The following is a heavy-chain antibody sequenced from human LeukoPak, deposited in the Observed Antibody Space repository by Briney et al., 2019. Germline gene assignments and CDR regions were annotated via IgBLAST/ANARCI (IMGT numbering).Heavy chain of an antibody. CDR3: ASYEYCSSTSCSQGSYYYYYYMDV. CDR1: GYTFTNYN. J-gene: IGHJ6*03. CDR2: IIPILGIA. Sequence: ASVKVSCKASGYTFTNYNIAWVRQAPGQGLEWMGRIIPILGIANYAQKFQGRVTITADKSTSTAYMELSSLRSEDTAVYYCASYEYCSSTSCSQGSYYYYYYMDVWGKGTTVTVSS. D-gene: IGHD2-2*01. V-gene: IGHV1-69*02.